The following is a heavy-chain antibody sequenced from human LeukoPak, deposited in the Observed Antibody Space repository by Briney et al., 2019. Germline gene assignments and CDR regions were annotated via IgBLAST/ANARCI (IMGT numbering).Heavy chain of an antibody. Sequence: GGSLRLSCAAPGFTFSSYNMNWVRQAPGKGLEWVSSISSSSSYIYYADSVKGRFTISRDNAKNSLYLQMNSLRAEDTAVYYCARVIVFRGYMDVWGKGTTVTVSS. V-gene: IGHV3-21*01. D-gene: IGHD1-26*01. J-gene: IGHJ6*03. CDR2: ISSSSSYI. CDR1: GFTFSSYN. CDR3: ARVIVFRGYMDV.